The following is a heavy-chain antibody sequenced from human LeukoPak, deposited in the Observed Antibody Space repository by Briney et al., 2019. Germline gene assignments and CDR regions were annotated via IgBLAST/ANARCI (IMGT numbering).Heavy chain of an antibody. D-gene: IGHD6-13*01. Sequence: GGSLRLSCAASGFTFSSYRMNWVRQAPGKGLEWVSYISSSSSTIYYADSVKGRFTISRDNAKNSMYLQMNSLRAEDTAVYYCAREPPYSNSWTDFDFWGQGTLVTVSS. V-gene: IGHV3-48*01. CDR2: ISSSSSTI. CDR3: AREPPYSNSWTDFDF. CDR1: GFTFSSYR. J-gene: IGHJ4*02.